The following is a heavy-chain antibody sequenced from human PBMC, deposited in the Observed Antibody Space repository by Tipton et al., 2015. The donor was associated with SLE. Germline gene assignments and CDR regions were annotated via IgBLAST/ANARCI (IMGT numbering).Heavy chain of an antibody. V-gene: IGHV4-30-2*01. CDR2: IFHTGSA. CDR3: ARGDFWSGLDY. D-gene: IGHD3-3*01. Sequence: TLSLTCVVSGASISTEGYSWSWIRQPPGKGLEWIGYIFHTGSAYYNPSLRSRLTISVDSAKNQFSLKVSSVTAADTAVYFCARGDFWSGLDYWGQGALVTVSS. CDR1: GASISTEGYS. J-gene: IGHJ4*02.